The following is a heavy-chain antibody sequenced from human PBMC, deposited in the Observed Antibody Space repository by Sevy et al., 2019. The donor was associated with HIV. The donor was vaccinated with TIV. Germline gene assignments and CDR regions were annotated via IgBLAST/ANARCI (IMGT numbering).Heavy chain of an antibody. Sequence: GGSLRLSCAASGFTVSSNYMSWVRQAPGKGLEWVSVIYSGGSTYYADSVKGRFTISRDNSKNTLYLQMNSLRAEDTAVYYCARDRRYSSGWYYFDYWGQGTWSPSPQ. CDR3: ARDRRYSSGWYYFDY. J-gene: IGHJ4*02. CDR2: IYSGGST. V-gene: IGHV3-53*01. CDR1: GFTVSSNY. D-gene: IGHD6-19*01.